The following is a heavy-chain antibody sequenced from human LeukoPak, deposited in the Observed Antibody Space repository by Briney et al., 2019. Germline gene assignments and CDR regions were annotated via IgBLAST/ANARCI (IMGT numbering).Heavy chain of an antibody. CDR1: GGSFSGYY. CDR2: INRSGST. Sequence: SETLSLTCGVYGGSFSGYYWNWIRQPPGNGLEWIGEINRSGSTNYNPSLKSRVTISVDMSKNQFSLKVNSVTAAETAVYYCARGLSRGRYVAFDIWGQGTTVTVSS. J-gene: IGHJ3*02. V-gene: IGHV4-34*01. CDR3: ARGLSRGRYVAFDI. D-gene: IGHD1-26*01.